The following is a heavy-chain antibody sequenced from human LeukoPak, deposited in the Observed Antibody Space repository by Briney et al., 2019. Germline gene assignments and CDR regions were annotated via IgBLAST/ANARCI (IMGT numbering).Heavy chain of an antibody. CDR2: IIPIFGTA. V-gene: IGHV1-69*05. CDR1: GGTFSSYA. CDR3: ARDSGGYYDSSGYAVLDY. Sequence: ASVKVSCKASGGTFSSYAISWVRQAPGQGLEWMGGIIPIFGTANYAQKFQGRVTITTDESTSTAYMELSSLRSEDTAVYCCARDSGGYYDSSGYAVLDYWGQGTLVTVSS. J-gene: IGHJ4*02. D-gene: IGHD3-22*01.